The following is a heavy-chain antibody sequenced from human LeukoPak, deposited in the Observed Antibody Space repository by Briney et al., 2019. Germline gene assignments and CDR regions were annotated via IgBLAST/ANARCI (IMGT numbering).Heavy chain of an antibody. Sequence: SETLSLTCAVYGGSFSGYYWSWIRQPPGKGLEWIGEINHSGSTNSNPSLKSRVTISVDTSKNQFSLKLSSVTAADTAVYYCARGGYGDYVRDFDYWGQGTLVTVSS. V-gene: IGHV4-34*01. J-gene: IGHJ4*02. CDR2: INHSGST. CDR1: GGSFSGYY. D-gene: IGHD4-17*01. CDR3: ARGGYGDYVRDFDY.